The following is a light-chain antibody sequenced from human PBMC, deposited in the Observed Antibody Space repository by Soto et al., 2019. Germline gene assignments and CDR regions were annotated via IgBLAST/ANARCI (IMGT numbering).Light chain of an antibody. Sequence: EIVLTQSPGTLSLSPGERATLSCRASQSLSSSYLAWYQQKPGQAPRLVIYGASTRATGIPARFSGSGSGTEFTLTISSLQSEDFAVYYCQQYNNWPPITFGQGTRLEIK. V-gene: IGKV3-15*01. CDR1: QSLSSSY. CDR3: QQYNNWPPIT. CDR2: GAS. J-gene: IGKJ5*01.